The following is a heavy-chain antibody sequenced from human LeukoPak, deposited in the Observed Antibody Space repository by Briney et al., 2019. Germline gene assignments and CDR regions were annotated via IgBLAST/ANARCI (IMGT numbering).Heavy chain of an antibody. CDR1: RITFSAYS. V-gene: IGHV3-21*01. CDR3: ARAPGV. J-gene: IGHJ6*02. Sequence: GGSLRLSCVASRITFSAYSMNWVRQAPGKGLEWVSCISSSSSHIYYADSVKGRFTVSRDNAKNSLYLQMNSLRAEDTAVYYCARAPGVWGQGTTVTVSS. CDR2: ISSSSSHI.